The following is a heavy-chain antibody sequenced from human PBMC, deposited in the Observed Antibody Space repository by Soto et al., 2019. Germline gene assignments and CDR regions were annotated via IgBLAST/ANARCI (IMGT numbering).Heavy chain of an antibody. CDR1: GSSISSGGYS. Sequence: PSETLSLTCAVAGSSISSGGYSWSWSRQPPGKGLEWIGYIYHSGSTYYNPSLKSRVTISVDRSKNQFSLKLSSATAADTAVYYCARDAHYYDSSGYYTNDYFDYWGQGTLVTVSS. V-gene: IGHV4-30-2*01. D-gene: IGHD3-22*01. J-gene: IGHJ4*02. CDR2: IYHSGST. CDR3: ARDAHYYDSSGYYTNDYFDY.